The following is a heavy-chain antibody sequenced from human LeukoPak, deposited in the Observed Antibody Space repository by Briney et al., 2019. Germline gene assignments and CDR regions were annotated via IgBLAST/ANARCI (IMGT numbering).Heavy chain of an antibody. D-gene: IGHD2-8*01. CDR3: GRNGMVCINAFDI. CDR1: GFTFRGYW. CDR2: IKHDGSER. Sequence: PGGSLRLSCEASGFTFRGYWMSWVRQAPGKGLEWVANIKHDGSERYYVDSVKGRFTISRDNTKNSLYVQMNSLRAEDSAAYYCGRNGMVCINAFDIWGQGTMVTVSS. V-gene: IGHV3-7*05. J-gene: IGHJ3*02.